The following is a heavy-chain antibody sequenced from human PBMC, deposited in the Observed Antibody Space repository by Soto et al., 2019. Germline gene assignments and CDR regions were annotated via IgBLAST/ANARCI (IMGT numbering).Heavy chain of an antibody. CDR3: VRRVSGNYDY. CDR1: GFTFSSYD. J-gene: IGHJ4*02. D-gene: IGHD1-7*01. V-gene: IGHV3-64*01. Sequence: XXSCVASGFTFSSYDMHWVRQAPGKGLEYVSSISSXGGTXYYGNSVKGRFTISRDNSKNTLYLQMGSLRAEDMAVYYCVRRVSGNYDYWGQGTLVTVSS. CDR2: ISSXGGTX.